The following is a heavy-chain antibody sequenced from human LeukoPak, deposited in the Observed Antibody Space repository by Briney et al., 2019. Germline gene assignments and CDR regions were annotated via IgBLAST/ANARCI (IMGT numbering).Heavy chain of an antibody. CDR3: ARADGLLLGF. CDR2: ISGSGGGT. CDR1: GFTFSSYA. V-gene: IGHV3-23*01. Sequence: GSLRLSCAASGFTFSSYAMSWVRQAPGKGLEWVSGISGSGGGTYYADSVKGRFTISRDNSKNTLYLQMNSLRAEDTAVYYCARADGLLLGFWGQGALVTVSS. J-gene: IGHJ4*02. D-gene: IGHD2-8*01.